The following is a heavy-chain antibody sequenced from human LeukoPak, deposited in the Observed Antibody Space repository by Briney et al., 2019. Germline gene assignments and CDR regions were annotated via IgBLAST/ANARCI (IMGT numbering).Heavy chain of an antibody. CDR3: ARDSEVVVVAAPPDV. V-gene: IGHV3-30-3*01. J-gene: IGHJ6*04. CDR2: ISYDGSNK. CDR1: GFTFSSYA. D-gene: IGHD2-15*01. Sequence: PGGSLSLSCAASGFTFSSYAMHWVSQAPGKGLEWVAVISYDGSNKYYADSVKGRFTISRDNSKNTLYLQMNSLRAEDTAVYYCARDSEVVVVAAPPDVWGKGTTVTVSS.